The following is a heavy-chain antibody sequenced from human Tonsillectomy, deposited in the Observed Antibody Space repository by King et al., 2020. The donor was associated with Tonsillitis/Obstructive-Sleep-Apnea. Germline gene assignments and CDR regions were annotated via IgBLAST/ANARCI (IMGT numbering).Heavy chain of an antibody. Sequence: VQLQQWGAGLLKPSETLSLPCAVYGGSFSGYYWSWIRQPPGKGLEWIGEINHSGSTNYNPSLKSRVTISVDTSKNQFPLKLSSVTAADTAVYYCALGVPAAIQHYYYYYMDVWGKGTTVTVSS. CDR3: ALGVPAAIQHYYYYYMDV. D-gene: IGHD2-2*02. CDR1: GGSFSGYY. J-gene: IGHJ6*03. V-gene: IGHV4-34*01. CDR2: INHSGST.